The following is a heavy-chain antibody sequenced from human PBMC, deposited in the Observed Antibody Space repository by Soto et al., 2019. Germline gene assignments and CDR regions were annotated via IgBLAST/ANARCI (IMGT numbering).Heavy chain of an antibody. J-gene: IGHJ5*02. D-gene: IGHD3-3*01. V-gene: IGHV4-31*03. CDR1: GGSISSGGNY. Sequence: PSETLSLTCTVSGGSISSGGNYWSWIRQHPGKGLEWIGNIYYSGSMYYNPSLKSRLTISVDTSKNQFSLRLSSVTAADTAVYYCARGAASGPIPYKWFDPWGQGTLVTVSS. CDR3: ARGAASGPIPYKWFDP. CDR2: IYYSGSM.